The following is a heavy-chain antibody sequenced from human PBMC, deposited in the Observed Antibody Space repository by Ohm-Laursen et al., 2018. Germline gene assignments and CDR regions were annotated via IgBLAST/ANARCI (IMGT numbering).Heavy chain of an antibody. J-gene: IGHJ3*02. D-gene: IGHD6-19*01. CDR1: GGSFSGYY. V-gene: IGHV4-34*01. CDR3: ARVKQWLIYAFDI. Sequence: SDTLSLTCAVSGGSFSGYYWSWIRQPPGKGLEWIGEINHSGSTNYNPSLKSRITISVDTSKNQFSLKLSSETAADTAVYYCARVKQWLIYAFDIWGQGTMVTVSS. CDR2: INHSGST.